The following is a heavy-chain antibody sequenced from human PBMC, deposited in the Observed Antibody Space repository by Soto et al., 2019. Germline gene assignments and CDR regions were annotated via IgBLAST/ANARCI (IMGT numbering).Heavy chain of an antibody. CDR1: GFTFSNYA. CDR3: AKDQSSGSYYLSDY. CDR2: ISGSGGST. J-gene: IGHJ4*02. D-gene: IGHD3-10*01. Sequence: GGSLRLSCAASGFTFSNYAMSWVRQAPGKGLEWVSVISGSGGSTYYADSVKGRFTISRDNSKNTLYLQMSSLRAEDTAVYYCAKDQSSGSYYLSDYWGQGTLVTVSS. V-gene: IGHV3-23*01.